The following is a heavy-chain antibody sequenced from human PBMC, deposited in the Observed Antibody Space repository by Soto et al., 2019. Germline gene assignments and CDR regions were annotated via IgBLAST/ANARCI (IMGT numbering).Heavy chain of an antibody. CDR1: GFTFSSYA. CDR2: ISGSGGST. J-gene: IGHJ6*02. CDR3: AKEGYYYDSSAYPQPYGMDV. Sequence: GGSLRLSCAASGFTFSSYAMGWVRQAPGKGLEWVSAISGSGGSTYYADSVKGRFTISRDNSKNTLYLQMNSLRAEDTAVYYCAKEGYYYDSSAYPQPYGMDVWGQGTTVTVSS. V-gene: IGHV3-23*01. D-gene: IGHD3-22*01.